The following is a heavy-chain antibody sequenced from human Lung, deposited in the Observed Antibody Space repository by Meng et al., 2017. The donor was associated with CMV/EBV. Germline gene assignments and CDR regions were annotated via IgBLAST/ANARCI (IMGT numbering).Heavy chain of an antibody. D-gene: IGHD1-14*01. Sequence: QVRLVQSGAEVKKPGASVKVSCKASGYTFIDYYMHCVRQAPGQGLQWLGWINPKSGGTHYAQSFQGRVTITRDTSINTVYVEISSLKSDDTAVYYCTSAPGDYWGQGTLVTVSS. V-gene: IGHV1-2*02. CDR2: INPKSGGT. J-gene: IGHJ4*03. CDR3: TSAPGDY. CDR1: GYTFIDYY.